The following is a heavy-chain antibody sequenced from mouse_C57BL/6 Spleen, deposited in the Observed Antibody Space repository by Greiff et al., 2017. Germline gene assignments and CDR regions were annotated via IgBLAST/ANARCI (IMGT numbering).Heavy chain of an antibody. J-gene: IGHJ2*01. Sequence: EVKVEESGGGLVQPKGSLKLSCAASGFSFNTYAMNWVRQAPGKGLEWVARIRSKSNNYATYYADSVKDRFTISRDDSESMLYLQMNNLKTEDTAMYYCVRASSYYFDYWGQGTTLTVSS. D-gene: IGHD6-1*01. V-gene: IGHV10-1*01. CDR3: VRASSYYFDY. CDR1: GFSFNTYA. CDR2: IRSKSNNYAT.